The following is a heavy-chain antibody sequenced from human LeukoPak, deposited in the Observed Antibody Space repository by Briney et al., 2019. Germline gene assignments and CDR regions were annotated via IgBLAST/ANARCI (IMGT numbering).Heavy chain of an antibody. D-gene: IGHD3-10*01. CDR2: ISGSGGST. Sequence: GGSLRLSCAASGFTFSSYAMSWVRQAPGKGLEWVSAISGSGGSTYYADSVKGRFTISRYNSKNTLYLQMNSLRAEDTDVYYCAKDGSLWFGDYYYMDVWGKGTTVTVSS. CDR3: AKDGSLWFGDYYYMDV. CDR1: GFTFSSYA. J-gene: IGHJ6*03. V-gene: IGHV3-23*01.